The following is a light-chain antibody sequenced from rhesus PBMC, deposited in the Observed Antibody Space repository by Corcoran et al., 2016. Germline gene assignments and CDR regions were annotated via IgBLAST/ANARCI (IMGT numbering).Light chain of an antibody. Sequence: DIQMTQSPSSLSASVGDTVTNTCRASQGISSYLIWFQQKPGKAPKLLIHDASNLESGVPSRFSGSGSGTDFTLPISSLRPEDFATYYCLHHKNYPLTFGGGTRVEIE. J-gene: IGKJ4*01. CDR2: DAS. V-gene: IGKV1-28*02. CDR3: LHHKNYPLT. CDR1: QGISSY.